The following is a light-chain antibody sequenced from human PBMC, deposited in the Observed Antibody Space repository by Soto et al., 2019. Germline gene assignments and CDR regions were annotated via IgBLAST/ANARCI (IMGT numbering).Light chain of an antibody. J-gene: IGKJ1*01. V-gene: IGKV3-20*01. Sequence: EIVMTQSPATLSVSPGERATLSCRASPSVSSSYLAWYQQKPGQAPRLLIYGASSRATGIPDRFSGSGSGTAFTLTISRLEPEDFAVYYCQQYDSSPRTFGQGTKVDIK. CDR3: QQYDSSPRT. CDR1: PSVSSSY. CDR2: GAS.